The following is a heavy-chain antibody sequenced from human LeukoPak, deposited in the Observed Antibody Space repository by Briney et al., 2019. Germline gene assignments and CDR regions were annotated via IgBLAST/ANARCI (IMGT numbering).Heavy chain of an antibody. D-gene: IGHD6-19*01. V-gene: IGHV3-64D*06. Sequence: PGGSLRLSCSASGFTFSSYAMHWVRQAPGKGLEYVSAISSNGGSTYYADSVKGRFTISRDNSKNTLYLQMSSLRAEDTAVYYRVKDLRIAVAQGSPFDYWGQGTLVTVSS. CDR3: VKDLRIAVAQGSPFDY. CDR2: ISSNGGST. CDR1: GFTFSSYA. J-gene: IGHJ4*02.